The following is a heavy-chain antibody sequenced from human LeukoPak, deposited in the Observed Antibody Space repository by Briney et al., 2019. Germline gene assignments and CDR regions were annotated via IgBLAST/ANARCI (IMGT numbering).Heavy chain of an antibody. V-gene: IGHV3-11*01. CDR1: GFTFTDFY. CDR3: AKEIYYYGSGRFMDV. J-gene: IGHJ6*02. Sequence: GGSLRLSCAASGFTFTDFYMSWIRQAPGKGLEWVSYINGGGSPIYYADSVKGRFTISRDNAKNSLYLQMNSLTAEDTAVYYCAKEIYYYGSGRFMDVWGQGTTVTVSS. CDR2: INGGGSPI. D-gene: IGHD3-10*01.